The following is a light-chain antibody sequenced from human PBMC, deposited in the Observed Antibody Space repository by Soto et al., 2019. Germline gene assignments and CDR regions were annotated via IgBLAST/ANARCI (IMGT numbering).Light chain of an antibody. CDR1: QSFRGL. CDR2: DAY. V-gene: IGKV3-11*01. CDR3: QQRHMWPIT. Sequence: EVVLTQSPVTLSLSPGERATLSCRASQSFRGLLAWYQQKPGQAPRLLIYDAYNRATVIPPRFSGSGSGTDFTRTISSLEPEDSAVYYCQQRHMWPITFGQGTRLEIK. J-gene: IGKJ5*01.